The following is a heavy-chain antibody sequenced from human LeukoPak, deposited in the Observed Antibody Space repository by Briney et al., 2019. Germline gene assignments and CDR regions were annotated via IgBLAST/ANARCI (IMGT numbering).Heavy chain of an antibody. V-gene: IGHV4-4*07. CDR1: GGSISTNY. CDR2: IYNTGDT. CDR3: ARGSFDSSGYYVFDY. D-gene: IGHD3-22*01. Sequence: PSETLSLTCSVSGGSISTNYWSWIRQPARKGLQWIGRIYNTGDTNYSPSLESRVTMSADTSKNQFSLKLSSVTAADTAVYYCARGSFDSSGYYVFDYWGQGSLVTVSS. J-gene: IGHJ4*02.